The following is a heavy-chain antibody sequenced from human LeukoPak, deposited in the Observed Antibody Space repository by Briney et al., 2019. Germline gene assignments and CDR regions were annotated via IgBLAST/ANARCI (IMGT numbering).Heavy chain of an antibody. Sequence: PGGSLRLSCAASGFTFSSYVMHWVRQAPGKGLEWVSGLSASAGTAHYADSVKGRFTISRDNSKNTLYLQMNDLRAEDTAVYHCAKGGIWFGQNWFDPWGQGTLVTVSS. CDR2: LSASAGTA. CDR1: GFTFSSYV. V-gene: IGHV3-23*01. D-gene: IGHD3-10*01. J-gene: IGHJ5*02. CDR3: AKGGIWFGQNWFDP.